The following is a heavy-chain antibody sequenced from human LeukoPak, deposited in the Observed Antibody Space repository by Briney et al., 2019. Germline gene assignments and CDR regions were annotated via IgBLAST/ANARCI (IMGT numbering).Heavy chain of an antibody. Sequence: GGSLRLSCAASGFTFRAYAMTWVRQAPGKGLEWVSGISGSGSSTYSADSVKGRFTISRDNAKNSLYLQMNSLRAEDTAVYYCARVYYDSSGYYYYYFDYWGQGTLVTVSS. V-gene: IGHV3-23*01. D-gene: IGHD3-22*01. CDR2: ISGSGSST. CDR1: GFTFRAYA. CDR3: ARVYYDSSGYYYYYFDY. J-gene: IGHJ4*02.